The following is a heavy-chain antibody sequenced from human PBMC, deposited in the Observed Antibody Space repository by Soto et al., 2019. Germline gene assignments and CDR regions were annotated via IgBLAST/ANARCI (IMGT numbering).Heavy chain of an antibody. D-gene: IGHD1-1*01. Sequence: GGSLRPPCAAPGSKSAEYAVHGVRQIPGKGLEWVSGISWNGGRIGYADSVKGRFTISRDNAKKSLFLQMNSLRPEDAAVYYCAKFVVQATRPRYYFYGMDVWGQGTTVTVSS. CDR3: AKFVVQATRPRYYFYGMDV. CDR2: ISWNGGRI. J-gene: IGHJ6*02. CDR1: GSKSAEYA. V-gene: IGHV3-9*02.